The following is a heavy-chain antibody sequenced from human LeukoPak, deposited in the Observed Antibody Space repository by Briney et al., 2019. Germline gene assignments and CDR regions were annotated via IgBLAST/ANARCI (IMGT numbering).Heavy chain of an antibody. CDR2: INPDRGDT. CDR1: GYAFTYYY. Sequence: ASVKASCKTSGYAFTYYYLHWVRQAPGQGLEWVGWINPDRGDTNYAQRFKGRVTMTSDTSINTVYMDLSSLTSDDTALFYCARTDRPSGDFNAFNIWGQPTLVTVSS. V-gene: IGHV1-2*02. CDR3: ARTDRPSGDFNAFNI. D-gene: IGHD2-21*01. J-gene: IGHJ3*02.